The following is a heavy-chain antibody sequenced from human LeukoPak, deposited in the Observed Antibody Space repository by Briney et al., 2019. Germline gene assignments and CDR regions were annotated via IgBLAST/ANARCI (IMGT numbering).Heavy chain of an antibody. V-gene: IGHV4-59*08. CDR3: ARLTYGSGSYYLDY. J-gene: IGHJ4*01. Sequence: PSETLSLTCTVSGGSISSYYWSWIRQPPGKGLEWIGYIYYSGSTNYNPSLKSRVTISVDTSKNQFSLKLSSVTAADTAVYYCARLTYGSGSYYLDYWGQEPWSPSPQ. CDR2: IYYSGST. D-gene: IGHD3-10*01. CDR1: GGSISSYY.